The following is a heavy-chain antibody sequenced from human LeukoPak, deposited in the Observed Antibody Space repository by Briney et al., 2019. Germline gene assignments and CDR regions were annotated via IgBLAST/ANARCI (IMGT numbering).Heavy chain of an antibody. D-gene: IGHD2-15*01. V-gene: IGHV4-61*01. CDR3: ARDFGGVVGLLDY. J-gene: IGHJ4*02. Sequence: PSETLSLTCTVSGGSVSSGSYYWSWIRQPPGKGLEWIGYIYYSGSTNYNPSLKSRVTISVDTSKNQFSLKLSSVTAADTAVYYCARDFGGVVGLLDYWGQGTLVTVSS. CDR2: IYYSGST. CDR1: GGSVSSGSYY.